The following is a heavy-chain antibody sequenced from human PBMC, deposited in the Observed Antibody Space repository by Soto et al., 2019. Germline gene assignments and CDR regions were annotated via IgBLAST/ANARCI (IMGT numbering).Heavy chain of an antibody. V-gene: IGHV1-2*06. D-gene: IGHD5-12*01. J-gene: IGHJ6*03. CDR1: GDSVRDYE. CDR3: ARESGGATATLDYYYFYMDI. Sequence: ASVKVCSKSSGDSVRDYELHWVLQAPGQGPEWMGRINPNSGDTKFAQKFQGRVTMTRDTSVRTAFMELNWLKPDDTAVYYCARESGGATATLDYYYFYMDIWGKGTTVTVSS. CDR2: INPNSGDT.